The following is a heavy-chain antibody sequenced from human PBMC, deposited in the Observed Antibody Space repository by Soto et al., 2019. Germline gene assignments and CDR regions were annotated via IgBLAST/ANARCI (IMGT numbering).Heavy chain of an antibody. D-gene: IGHD1-7*01. V-gene: IGHV4-31*03. Sequence: SETLSLTCTVSGGSISSGGYYWSWIRQHPGKGLEWIEYIYYSGRTCYNTYLQSRVTISVNASKTQYSLKLRSVTAADTAVYSCASGGPRIRGTTSSGRLMDVWGQGTPVTVSS. CDR2: IYYSGRT. CDR1: GGSISSGGYY. CDR3: ASGGPRIRGTTSSGRLMDV. J-gene: IGHJ6*02.